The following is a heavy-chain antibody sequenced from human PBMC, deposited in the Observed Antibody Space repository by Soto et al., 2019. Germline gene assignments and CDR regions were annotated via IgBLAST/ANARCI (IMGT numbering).Heavy chain of an antibody. Sequence: SKTLSLTCAVYGGSFSGYYWSWIRQPPGKGLEWIGEINHSGSTNYNPSLKSRVTISVDTSKNQFSLKLSSVTAADTAVYYCARGHRQWLVLGRFDYWGQGTLVTVSS. CDR3: ARGHRQWLVLGRFDY. J-gene: IGHJ4*02. CDR2: INHSGST. V-gene: IGHV4-34*01. D-gene: IGHD6-19*01. CDR1: GGSFSGYY.